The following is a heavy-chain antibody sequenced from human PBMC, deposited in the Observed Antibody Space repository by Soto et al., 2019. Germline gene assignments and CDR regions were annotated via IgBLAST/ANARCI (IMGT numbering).Heavy chain of an antibody. CDR3: ARLYVWGNYYYGMDV. CDR1: GGSFSGYY. CDR2: INHSGST. Sequence: SETLSLTCAVYGGSFSGYYWSWIRQPPGKGLEWIGEINHSGSTNYNPSLKSRVTISVDTSKNQFSLKLSSVTAADTAVYYCARLYVWGNYYYGMDVWGQGTTVT. V-gene: IGHV4-34*01. D-gene: IGHD3-10*02. J-gene: IGHJ6*02.